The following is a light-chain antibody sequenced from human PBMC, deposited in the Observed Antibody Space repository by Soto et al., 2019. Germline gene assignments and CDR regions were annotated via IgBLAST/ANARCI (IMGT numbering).Light chain of an antibody. CDR1: SSDIGGYNY. CDR2: DVN. Sequence: QSALTQPASVSGSPGQSITFSCTGTSSDIGGYNYVSWYQQHPGKAPKLMIYDVNNRPSGVSNRFSGSKSGNTASLTISGLQAEDEADYYCSSYTGSSTPYVFGTGTKVTVL. CDR3: SSYTGSSTPYV. J-gene: IGLJ1*01. V-gene: IGLV2-14*01.